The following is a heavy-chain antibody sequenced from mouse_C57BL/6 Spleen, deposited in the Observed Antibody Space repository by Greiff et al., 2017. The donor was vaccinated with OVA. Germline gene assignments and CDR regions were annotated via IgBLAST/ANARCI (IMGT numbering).Heavy chain of an antibody. D-gene: IGHD4-1*01. CDR1: GFTIKNNY. Sequence: EVQLQQSVAELVRPGASVKLSCTASGFTIKNNYMHWVKQRPEQGLEWIGRIDPANGNTKYAPKFPGKATITADTSSNTAYLQLSSLTSEDTAIYYCARSQRGRWDDAMDYWGQGTSVTVSS. CDR2: IDPANGNT. J-gene: IGHJ4*01. V-gene: IGHV14-3*01. CDR3: ARSQRGRWDDAMDY.